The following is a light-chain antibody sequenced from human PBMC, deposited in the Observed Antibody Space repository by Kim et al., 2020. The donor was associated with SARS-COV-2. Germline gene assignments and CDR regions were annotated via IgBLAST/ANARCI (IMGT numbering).Light chain of an antibody. CDR2: RNN. CDR1: SSNTGSNY. J-gene: IGLJ2*01. Sequence: GQGVTISCSGSSSNTGSNYVYWYQQPPGTAPKLLIYRNNQRPSGVPDRFSGSKSGTSASLAISGLRSEDEADYYCAAWDDSLSGVVFGGGTQLTVL. V-gene: IGLV1-47*01. CDR3: AAWDDSLSGVV.